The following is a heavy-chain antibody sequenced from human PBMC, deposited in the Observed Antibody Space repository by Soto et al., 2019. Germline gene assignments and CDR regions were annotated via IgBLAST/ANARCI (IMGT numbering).Heavy chain of an antibody. Sequence: QVQLVQSGAEVKKPGSSVKVSCKASGGTFSSYAISWVRQAPGQGLEWMGGIIPIFGTANYAQKFQGRVTITADESTSTAYMELSRLRSEDTAVYYCARDAPPYSSPTGGFDYWGQGTLVTVSS. CDR1: GGTFSSYA. CDR2: IIPIFGTA. J-gene: IGHJ4*02. D-gene: IGHD6-13*01. V-gene: IGHV1-69*01. CDR3: ARDAPPYSSPTGGFDY.